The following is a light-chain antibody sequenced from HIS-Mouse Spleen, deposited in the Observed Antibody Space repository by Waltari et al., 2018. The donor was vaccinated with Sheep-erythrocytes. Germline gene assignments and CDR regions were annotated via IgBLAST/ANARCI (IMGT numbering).Light chain of an antibody. V-gene: IGLV2-11*01. J-gene: IGLJ1*01. CDR3: CSYAGSYNHV. CDR1: SSDVGGYNY. Sequence: QSALTQPRSVSGSPGQSVTISCTGTSSDVGGYNYVSWYQQRPGKAPKLMIYDVSKRPSGVPDRFSGSKSGNTASLTISVLQAEDEADYYCCSYAGSYNHVFATGTKVTVL. CDR2: DVS.